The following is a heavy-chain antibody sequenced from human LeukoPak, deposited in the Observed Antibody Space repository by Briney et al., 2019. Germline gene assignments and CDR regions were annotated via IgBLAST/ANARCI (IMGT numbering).Heavy chain of an antibody. J-gene: IGHJ3*02. V-gene: IGHV3-23*01. CDR2: ISGSGGST. D-gene: IGHD6-19*01. CDR3: ARSSGGHAFDI. CDR1: GFTFSSYA. Sequence: PGGSLRLSCAASGFTFSSYAMTWVRQSPGKGLDWVSAISGSGGSTYYADSVKGRFTISRDNAKNSLYLQMNSLRAEDTAVYYCARSSGGHAFDIWGQGTMVTVSS.